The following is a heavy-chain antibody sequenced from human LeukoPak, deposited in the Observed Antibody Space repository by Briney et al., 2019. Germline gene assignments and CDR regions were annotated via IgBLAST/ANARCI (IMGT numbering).Heavy chain of an antibody. CDR2: INTNTENP. Sequence: ASVKVSCKASGYSFKSYAMNWVRQAPGQGLEWMGWINTNTENPTYAPDFTGRFVFSLDTSVSTAYLRINSLKTEDTAIYYCAREVGATGPDYWGQGSLVTVSS. CDR3: AREVGATGPDY. D-gene: IGHD1-26*01. CDR1: GYSFKSYA. J-gene: IGHJ4*02. V-gene: IGHV7-4-1*02.